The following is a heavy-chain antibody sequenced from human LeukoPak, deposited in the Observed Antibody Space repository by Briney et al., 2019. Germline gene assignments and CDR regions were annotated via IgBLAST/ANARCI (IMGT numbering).Heavy chain of an antibody. CDR1: GGSISSSNW. CDR2: VYHSGAT. J-gene: IGHJ4*02. Sequence: TSRTLSLTCTVSGGSISSSNWWSWVRQPPGKGLEWIGEVYHSGATNYSPSLRSRVTISADRSTNQFSLRLNSVTAADTAVFYCARGEGYGSGTVHFDYWGRGILVTVSS. D-gene: IGHD3-10*01. CDR3: ARGEGYGSGTVHFDY. V-gene: IGHV4-4*02.